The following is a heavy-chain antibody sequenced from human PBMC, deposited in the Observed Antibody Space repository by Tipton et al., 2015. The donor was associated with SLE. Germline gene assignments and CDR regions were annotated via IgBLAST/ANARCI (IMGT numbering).Heavy chain of an antibody. J-gene: IGHJ4*02. CDR2: IRSKAFRGTT. D-gene: IGHD2-2*01. Sequence: SLRLSCTASGFTFGNYAMSWFRQAPGKGLEWVGFIRSKAFRGTTEYATSLEGRFIISRDDSKGIAYLQMNSLKTDDTAVYYCSRDRFCSTSACPRGFYFEYWGQGTLVTVSS. CDR3: SRDRFCSTSACPRGFYFEY. V-gene: IGHV3-49*03. CDR1: GFTFGNYA.